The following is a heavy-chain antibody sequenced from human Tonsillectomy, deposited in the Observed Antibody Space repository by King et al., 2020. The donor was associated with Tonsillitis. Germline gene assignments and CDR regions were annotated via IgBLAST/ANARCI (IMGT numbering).Heavy chain of an antibody. J-gene: IGHJ4*02. CDR2: INHSGST. CDR1: GGSFSDYY. CDR3: ARFAGTYYYDTTGYFFDY. V-gene: IGHV4-34*01. D-gene: IGHD3-22*01. Sequence: VQLQQWGAGLLKPSETLSLTCAVYGGSFSDYYGSWIRQPPGKGLEWIGEINHSGSTNYIPSLKSRVSMSVDTSKNQFSLNLSSLTAADTAVYYCARFAGTYYYDTTGYFFDYWGQGTLVTVSS.